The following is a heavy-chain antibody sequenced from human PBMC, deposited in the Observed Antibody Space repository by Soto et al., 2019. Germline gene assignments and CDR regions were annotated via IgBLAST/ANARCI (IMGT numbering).Heavy chain of an antibody. D-gene: IGHD1-26*01. CDR2: IRPDGSNV. Sequence: GGSLRLSCAASGFTFTTYGMHWVRQAPGKWLEWVATIRPDGSNVWYADSVRGQFSISRDNSQTTLYLQMYSLRAEDTAVYYCARDSTSGATYSGPSYYAMDVWGQGXTVTVYS. CDR1: GFTFTTYG. J-gene: IGHJ6*02. CDR3: ARDSTSGATYSGPSYYAMDV. V-gene: IGHV3-30*02.